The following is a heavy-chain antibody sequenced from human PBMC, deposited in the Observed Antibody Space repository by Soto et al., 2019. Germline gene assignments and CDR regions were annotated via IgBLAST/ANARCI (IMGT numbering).Heavy chain of an antibody. CDR3: AKVAGKVQDV. V-gene: IGHV3-23*01. J-gene: IGHJ6*02. D-gene: IGHD6-13*01. CDR2: ISGSGGST. CDR1: GFTFSSYA. Sequence: GSLRLSCAASGFTFSSYAMSWVRQAPGKGLEWVAAISGSGGSTYYADSVKGLFTISRDNSKNTLYLQINSLRAEDTAVYYCAKVAGKVQDVWGQGTTVTVSS.